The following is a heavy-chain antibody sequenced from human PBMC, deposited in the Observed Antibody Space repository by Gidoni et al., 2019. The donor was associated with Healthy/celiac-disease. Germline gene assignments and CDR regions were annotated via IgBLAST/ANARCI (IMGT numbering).Heavy chain of an antibody. V-gene: IGHV4-30-2*01. D-gene: IGHD4-17*01. CDR1: GGSIRRGGYS. CDR2: IYHSGST. Sequence: QLQLQESGSGLVKPSQTLSLPCAVSGGSIRRGGYSWSWIRQPPGKGLEWIGYIYHSGSTYYNPSLKSRVTISVDRAKNQFSLKLSSVTAADTAVYYCARGYGGNDAEYFQHWGQGTLVTVSS. J-gene: IGHJ1*01. CDR3: ARGYGGNDAEYFQH.